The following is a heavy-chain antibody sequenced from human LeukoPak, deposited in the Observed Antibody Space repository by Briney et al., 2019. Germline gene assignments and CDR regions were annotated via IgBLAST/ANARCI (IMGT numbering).Heavy chain of an antibody. CDR3: AREVYSSSWSYYYYYYMDV. V-gene: IGHV4-59*12. Sequence: SETLSLTCTVSGGSISSYYWSWLRQPPGKGLEWIGYIYYSGSTNYNPSLKSRVTISVDTSKNQFSLKLSSVTAADTAVYYCAREVYSSSWSYYYYYYMDVWGKGTTVTISS. CDR2: IYYSGST. J-gene: IGHJ6*03. D-gene: IGHD6-13*01. CDR1: GGSISSYY.